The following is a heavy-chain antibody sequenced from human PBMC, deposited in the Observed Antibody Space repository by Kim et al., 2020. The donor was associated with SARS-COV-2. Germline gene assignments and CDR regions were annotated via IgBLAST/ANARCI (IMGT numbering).Heavy chain of an antibody. D-gene: IGHD1-26*01. CDR2: ISSSSSYR. V-gene: IGHV3-21*01. CDR1: GFTFSSYS. J-gene: IGHJ4*02. Sequence: GGSLRLSCAASGFTFSSYSMNWVRQAPGKGLEWDSSISSSSSYRYYADSVKGRFTISRDNAKNSLYLQMNSLRAEDTAVYYCARVSGSYFHWGQGTLVTV. CDR3: ARVSGSYFH.